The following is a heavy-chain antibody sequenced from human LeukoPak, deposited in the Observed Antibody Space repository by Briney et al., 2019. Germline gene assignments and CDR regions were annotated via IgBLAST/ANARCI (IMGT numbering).Heavy chain of an antibody. CDR3: ARGRITIPSAVFDY. V-gene: IGHV4-34*01. Sequence: PSETLSLTCAVSGGSFSGYYWSWIRQPPGKGLEWIGEINHSGSTIYNPSLKSRVTISVDTSKNQFSLKLSSVTAADTAVYYCARGRITIPSAVFDYWGQGTLVTVSS. CDR1: GGSFSGYY. D-gene: IGHD3-3*01. J-gene: IGHJ4*02. CDR2: INHSGST.